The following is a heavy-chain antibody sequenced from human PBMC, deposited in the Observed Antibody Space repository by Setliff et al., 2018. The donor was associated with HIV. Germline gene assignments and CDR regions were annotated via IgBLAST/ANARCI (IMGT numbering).Heavy chain of an antibody. CDR1: GFTFSSDS. Sequence: GGSLRLSCAASGFTFSSDSMNWVRQAPGKGLEWVSYISSSSSTIYYADSVKGRFTISRDNAQKSLYLQMNSLRAEDTAVYYCARDGLEGDMAGRQRTYAFGYWGQGTLVTVSS. J-gene: IGHJ4*02. V-gene: IGHV3-48*01. D-gene: IGHD2-15*01. CDR3: ARDGLEGDMAGRQRTYAFGY. CDR2: ISSSSSTI.